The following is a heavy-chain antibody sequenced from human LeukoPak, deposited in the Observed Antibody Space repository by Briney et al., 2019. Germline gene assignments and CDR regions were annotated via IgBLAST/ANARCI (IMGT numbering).Heavy chain of an antibody. CDR3: ARAPSPDP. CDR2: ISGYSGNT. CDR1: GYNFTRYG. Sequence: GSSVKVSCKASGYNFTRYGISWVRQAPGQGLEWIGWISGYSGNTEYAQKVQGRVTMTTDTSRSTAYLEVRSLRSDNTAVYYCARAPSPDPGGQGTLVPVSS. J-gene: IGHJ5*02. V-gene: IGHV1-18*04.